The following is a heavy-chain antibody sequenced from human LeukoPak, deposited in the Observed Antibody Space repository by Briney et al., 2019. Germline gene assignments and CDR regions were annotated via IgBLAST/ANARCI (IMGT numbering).Heavy chain of an antibody. V-gene: IGHV3-48*03. CDR2: ISSSGSTI. D-gene: IGHD3-10*02. CDR1: GFTFSSYA. J-gene: IGHJ6*04. CDR3: AELGITMIGGV. Sequence: GGSLRLSCVASGFTFSSYAMHWVRQAPGKGLEWVSYISSSGSTIYYADSVKGRFTISRDNAKNSLYLQMNSLRAEDTAVYYCAELGITMIGGVWGKGTTVTISS.